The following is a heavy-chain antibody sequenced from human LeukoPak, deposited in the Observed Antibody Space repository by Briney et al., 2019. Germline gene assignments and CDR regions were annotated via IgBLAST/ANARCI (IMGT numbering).Heavy chain of an antibody. CDR2: IKQDGSEK. V-gene: IGHV3-7*01. CDR3: ASIDYYGSGSFDY. CDR1: GFTFSGYW. J-gene: IGHJ4*02. D-gene: IGHD3-10*01. Sequence: GGSLRLSCAASGFTFSGYWMSWVRQAPGKGLEWVANIKQDGSEKYYVDSVKGRFTISRDNAKNSLYLQMNSLRAEDTAVYYCASIDYYGSGSFDYWGQGTLVTVSS.